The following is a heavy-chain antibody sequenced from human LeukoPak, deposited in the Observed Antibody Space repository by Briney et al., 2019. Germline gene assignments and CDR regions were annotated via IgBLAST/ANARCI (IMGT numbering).Heavy chain of an antibody. CDR2: ISGRTGGT. V-gene: IGHV3-23*01. CDR3: AKCGNSGCHLIDY. D-gene: IGHD5-12*01. CDR1: GFTFNTSA. Sequence: PGGSLRLFCAASGFTFNTSAMSWVRQAPAKALEEGTAISGRTGGTYYADSVKGRFTISRDNYKSTLYLQMDSLRAEETAVYYCAKCGNSGCHLIDYWGQGTLVTVSS. J-gene: IGHJ4*02.